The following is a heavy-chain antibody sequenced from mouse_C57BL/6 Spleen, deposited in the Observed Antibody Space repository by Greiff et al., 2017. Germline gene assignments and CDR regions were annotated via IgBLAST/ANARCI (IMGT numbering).Heavy chain of an antibody. CDR2: IYPGSGST. V-gene: IGHV1-55*01. D-gene: IGHD4-1*01. CDR3: ARGGLGRDWFAY. Sequence: QVQLQQPGAELVKPGASVKMSCKASGYTFTSYWITWVKQRPGQGLEWIGEIYPGSGSTNYNEKFKSKATLTVDTSSSTAYMQLSSLTSEDSAVYYCARGGLGRDWFAYWGQGTLVTVSA. J-gene: IGHJ3*01. CDR1: GYTFTSYW.